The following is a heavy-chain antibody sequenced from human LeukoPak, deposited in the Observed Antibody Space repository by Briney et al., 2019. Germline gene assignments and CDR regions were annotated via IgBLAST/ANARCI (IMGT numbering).Heavy chain of an antibody. CDR2: IHYSGST. CDR3: ARHKVTATPFDC. Sequence: PSETLSLTCTVSGASVSRGDFYWSWVRQPPGKGLEWIGNIHYSGSTYYNSSLKSRLTISLDTSNNEFSLKLTSVTAADTAVYYCARHKVTATPFDCWGQGTLVTVSS. V-gene: IGHV4-30-4*08. CDR1: GASVSRGDFY. J-gene: IGHJ4*02.